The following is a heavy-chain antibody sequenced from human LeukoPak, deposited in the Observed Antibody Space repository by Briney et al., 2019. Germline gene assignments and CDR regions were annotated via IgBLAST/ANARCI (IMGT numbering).Heavy chain of an antibody. CDR1: GGSFSGYY. Sequence: SETLSLTCAVYGGSFSGYYWSWIRQPPGKGLEWIGEINHSGSTNYNPSLKSRVTISVDTSENQFSLKLSSVTAADTAVYYCARGQWYFDWLLFGRYFDYWGQGTLVTVSS. CDR3: ARGQWYFDWLLFGRYFDY. J-gene: IGHJ4*02. V-gene: IGHV4-34*01. D-gene: IGHD3-9*01. CDR2: INHSGST.